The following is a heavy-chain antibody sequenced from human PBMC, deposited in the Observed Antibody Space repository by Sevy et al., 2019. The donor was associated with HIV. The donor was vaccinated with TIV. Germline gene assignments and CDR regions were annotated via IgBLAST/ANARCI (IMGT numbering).Heavy chain of an antibody. CDR3: AKDDLGSIDY. J-gene: IGHJ4*02. D-gene: IGHD3-10*01. Sequence: GGSLRLSCAASGFIFSNSPMHWVRQAPGKGLEGVAILSCDGSVKNYADSVKGRFTISRDNSTNTLYLQMNSLRTEDTAVYYCAKDDLGSIDYWGQGTLVTVSS. V-gene: IGHV3-30-3*02. CDR2: LSCDGSVK. CDR1: GFIFSNSP.